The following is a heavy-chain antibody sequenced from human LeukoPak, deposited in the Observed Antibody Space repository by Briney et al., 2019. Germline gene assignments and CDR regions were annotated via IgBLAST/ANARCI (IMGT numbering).Heavy chain of an antibody. J-gene: IGHJ5*02. D-gene: IGHD3-16*01. CDR1: GFTLTSYA. CDR2: ISGSGGST. CDR3: AKDQFYHDYVPGWFDP. Sequence: GGSLRLSCAASGFTLTSYAMSWVRQAPGKGLEWVSGISGSGGSTYYVDSVKGRFIISRENSKKMLYLQMNSLRAEDTAVYYCAKDQFYHDYVPGWFDPWGKGTLVTVSS. V-gene: IGHV3-23*01.